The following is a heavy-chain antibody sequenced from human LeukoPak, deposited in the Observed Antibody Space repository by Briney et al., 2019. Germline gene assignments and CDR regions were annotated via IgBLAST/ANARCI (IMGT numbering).Heavy chain of an antibody. V-gene: IGHV5-51*01. CDR2: IYPGDSDT. Sequence: GESLKISCKGSGHNFTSFWIAWVRQLPGKGLEWMGIIYPGDSDTKYSPSFQGQVTISADKSISTAYLQWSSLKASDTAMYYCARQGSVWHGVDYWGQGTLVTVSS. CDR3: ARQGSVWHGVDY. D-gene: IGHD6-19*01. J-gene: IGHJ4*02. CDR1: GHNFTSFW.